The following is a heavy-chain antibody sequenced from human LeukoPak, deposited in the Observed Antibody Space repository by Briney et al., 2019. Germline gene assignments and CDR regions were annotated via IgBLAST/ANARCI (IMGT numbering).Heavy chain of an antibody. Sequence: GGSLRLSCAASGFTFSSYAMHWVRQAPGKGLEWVAVISYDGSNKYYADSVKGRFTISRDNSKNTLYLQMSSLGTEDTAVYYCAREQGYSSSRPTEKYFQHWGQGTLVTVSS. V-gene: IGHV3-30-3*01. D-gene: IGHD6-13*01. CDR1: GFTFSSYA. CDR3: AREQGYSSSRPTEKYFQH. J-gene: IGHJ1*01. CDR2: ISYDGSNK.